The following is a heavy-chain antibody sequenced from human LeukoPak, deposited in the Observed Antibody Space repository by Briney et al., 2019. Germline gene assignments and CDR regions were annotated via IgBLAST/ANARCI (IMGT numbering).Heavy chain of an antibody. V-gene: IGHV4-61*01. D-gene: IGHD3-16*01. CDR3: AREGYAYSVDF. J-gene: IGHJ4*02. CDR2: IYSSGST. CDR1: GGSVSSGSYY. Sequence: TSETLSLTCTVSGGSVSSGSYYWSWIRQPPGKGLEWIGYIYSSGSTNYNPSLMSRVTISIDTSKNQFSLRLSSVTAADTAVYYCAREGYAYSVDFWGQGALVTVSS.